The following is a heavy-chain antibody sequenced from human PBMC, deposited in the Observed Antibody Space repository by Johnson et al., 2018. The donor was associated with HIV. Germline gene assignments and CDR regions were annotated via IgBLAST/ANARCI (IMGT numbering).Heavy chain of an antibody. CDR2: INWSGGTT. CDR3: AKDDRELDAFDI. Sequence: EKLVESGGGLVQPGGSLRLSCAASGITVGTNYMSWVRQVPGKGLEWVSGINWSGGTTGYADSVKGRFTISRDNSKNTLYLQMNSLRAEDTAVYYCAKDDRELDAFDIWGQGTMVTVSS. V-gene: IGHV3-66*02. CDR1: GITVGTNY. D-gene: IGHD1-26*01. J-gene: IGHJ3*02.